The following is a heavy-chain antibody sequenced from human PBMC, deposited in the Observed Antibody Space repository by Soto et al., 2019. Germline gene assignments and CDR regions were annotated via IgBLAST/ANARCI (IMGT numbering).Heavy chain of an antibody. CDR3: ARDYYKYYDSSGYYRSPAY. D-gene: IGHD3-22*01. Sequence: SGGSLRLSCAASGFTFRSYAMHWVRQAPGKGLEWVALISYDGSDKDYADSVKGRFTISRDNSRNTLFLQMNSLRAEDTAVYYCARDYYKYYDSSGYYRSPAYWGQGTLVTAPQ. V-gene: IGHV3-30-3*01. CDR2: ISYDGSDK. J-gene: IGHJ4*02. CDR1: GFTFRSYA.